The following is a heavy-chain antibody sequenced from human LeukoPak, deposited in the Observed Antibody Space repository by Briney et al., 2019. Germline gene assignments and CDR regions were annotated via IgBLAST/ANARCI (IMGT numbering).Heavy chain of an antibody. J-gene: IGHJ4*02. CDR2: ISYDGSNK. D-gene: IGHD3-10*01. CDR3: AKENSYYGSGSQLNYFDY. V-gene: IGHV3-30*18. Sequence: GGSLRLSCAASGFTFSSYGMHWVRQAPGKGLEWVAVISYDGSNKYHADSVKGRFTISRDNSKNTLYLQMNSLRAEDTAVYYCAKENSYYGSGSQLNYFDYRGQGTLVTVSS. CDR1: GFTFSSYG.